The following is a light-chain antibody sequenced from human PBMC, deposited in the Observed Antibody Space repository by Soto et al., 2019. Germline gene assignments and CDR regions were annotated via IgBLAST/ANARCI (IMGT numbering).Light chain of an antibody. CDR2: GAS. J-gene: IGKJ2*01. Sequence: EIVLTQSPGTLSLSPGERATLSCRASQSLSSNYLAWYQQKSGQAPRLLIFGASSRATGIPDRFSGSGSGTDFTLTISRLEPEDFAVYYCQQYGSSPSTFGQGTKLEIK. V-gene: IGKV3-20*01. CDR1: QSLSSNY. CDR3: QQYGSSPST.